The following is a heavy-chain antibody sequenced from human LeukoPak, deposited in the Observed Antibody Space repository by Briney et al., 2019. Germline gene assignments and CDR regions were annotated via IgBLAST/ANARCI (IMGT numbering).Heavy chain of an antibody. D-gene: IGHD3-22*01. J-gene: IGHJ4*02. V-gene: IGHV3-23*01. CDR2: ISDSGGRT. CDR1: GVTLSNYG. Sequence: PGGSLRLSCAVSGVTLSNYGMSWVRQAPGKGLDRVAGISDSGGRTNYADSVKGRFTISRDNPKNTLYLQMNSLRAEDTAVYFCAKRGVVIRVILVGFHKEAYYFDSWGQGALVTVSS. CDR3: AKRGVVIRVILVGFHKEAYYFDS.